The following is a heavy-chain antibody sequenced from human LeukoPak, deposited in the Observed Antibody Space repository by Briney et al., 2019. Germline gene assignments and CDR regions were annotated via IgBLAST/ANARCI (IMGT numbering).Heavy chain of an antibody. D-gene: IGHD2-2*01. V-gene: IGHV4-59*01. CDR3: ASYTTSRYCSSTSCYRAFDI. CDR1: GGSISSYY. CDR2: IYSSGST. J-gene: IGHJ3*02. Sequence: SETLSLTCTVSGGSISSYYWSWIRQPPGKGREWVGYIYSSGSTNYNPSLKSPVTISVDTSKNQSSLKLSSVTAADTAVYYCASYTTSRYCSSTSCYRAFDIWGQGTRVTVSS.